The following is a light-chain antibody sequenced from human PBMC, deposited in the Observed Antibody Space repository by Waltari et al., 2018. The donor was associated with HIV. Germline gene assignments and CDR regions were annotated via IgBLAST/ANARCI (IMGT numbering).Light chain of an antibody. V-gene: IGKV2-28*01. Sequence: DIVMTQSPLSLPVTPVEPASISCMSSQSLLHSNGYNYLDWYLQKPGQSPQLLIYLGSNRASGVPDRFSGSGSGTDFTLKISRVEAEDVGVYYCMQALQTPFTFGPGTKVDIK. CDR1: QSLLHSNGYNY. CDR3: MQALQTPFT. J-gene: IGKJ3*01. CDR2: LGS.